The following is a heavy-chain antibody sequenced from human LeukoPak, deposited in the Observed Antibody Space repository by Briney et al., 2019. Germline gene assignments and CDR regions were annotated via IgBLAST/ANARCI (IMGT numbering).Heavy chain of an antibody. V-gene: IGHV3-7*03. Sequence: GGSLRLSCAASGFTFSNKWMSWVRQAPGKGLEWVANIKQDGSDKYYVDSVKGRFTISRDNSKNTLYLQMNSLRAEDTAVYYCARDRVAARHDAFDIWGQGTMVTVSS. CDR2: IKQDGSDK. CDR1: GFTFSNKW. CDR3: ARDRVAARHDAFDI. D-gene: IGHD6-6*01. J-gene: IGHJ3*02.